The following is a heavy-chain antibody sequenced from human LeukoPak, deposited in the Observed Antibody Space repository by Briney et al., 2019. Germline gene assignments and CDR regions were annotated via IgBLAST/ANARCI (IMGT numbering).Heavy chain of an antibody. D-gene: IGHD6-6*01. V-gene: IGHV4-39*01. CDR2: IYYTGTT. CDR1: GGSISSSSYR. Sequence: SETLSLTCTVSGGSISSSSYRGGWIRQPPGKGLEWIGTIYYTGTTYYNPSLKSRVTISVDTSKNQFSLTLNSVTAADTAVYYCAIYSNSAAGYWGQGALVTVSS. J-gene: IGHJ4*02. CDR3: AIYSNSAAGY.